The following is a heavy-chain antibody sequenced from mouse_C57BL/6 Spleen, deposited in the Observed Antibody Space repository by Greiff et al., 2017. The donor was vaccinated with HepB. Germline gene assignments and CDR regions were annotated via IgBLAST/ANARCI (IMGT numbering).Heavy chain of an antibody. D-gene: IGHD1-1*01. CDR2: IDPSDSYT. J-gene: IGHJ2*01. V-gene: IGHV1-69*01. CDR1: GYTFTSYW. Sequence: QVQLQQSGAELVMPGASVKLSCKASGYTFTSYWMHWVKQRPGQGLEWIGEIDPSDSYTNYNQKFKGKSTLTVDKSSSTAYMQLSSLTSEDSAVYYCARWGTTTHFDYWGQGTTLTVSS. CDR3: ARWGTTTHFDY.